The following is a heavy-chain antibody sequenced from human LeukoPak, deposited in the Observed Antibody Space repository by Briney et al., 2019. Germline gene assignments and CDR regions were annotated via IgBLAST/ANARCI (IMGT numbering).Heavy chain of an antibody. J-gene: IGHJ6*02. V-gene: IGHV3-21*01. Sequence: PGGSLRLSCAASGFTFSSYSMNWVRQAPGKGLEWVSSISSSSSYIYYADSVKGRFTISRDNAKNSLYLQMNSLRAEDTAVYYCARAPTDFWSGYYPLYYYYGMDVWGQGTTVTVSS. CDR2: ISSSSSYI. CDR3: ARAPTDFWSGYYPLYYYYGMDV. CDR1: GFTFSSYS. D-gene: IGHD3-3*01.